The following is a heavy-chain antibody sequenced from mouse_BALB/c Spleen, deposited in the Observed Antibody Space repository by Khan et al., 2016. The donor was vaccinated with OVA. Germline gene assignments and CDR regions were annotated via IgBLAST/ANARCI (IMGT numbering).Heavy chain of an antibody. J-gene: IGHJ1*01. V-gene: IGHV1-63*02. CDR2: IYPRGYYT. CDR1: GYTFTNYW. Sequence: QVQLQQPGTELIRPGTSVKMSCKASGYTFTNYWLGWVKQRPGHGLEWIGDIYPRGYYTNYNEKFKGKATLTVDTSSNTAYMQLSSLTSEDSAVYFCTRWATWFFDVWGAGTTVTVSS. CDR3: TRWATWFFDV. D-gene: IGHD3-1*01.